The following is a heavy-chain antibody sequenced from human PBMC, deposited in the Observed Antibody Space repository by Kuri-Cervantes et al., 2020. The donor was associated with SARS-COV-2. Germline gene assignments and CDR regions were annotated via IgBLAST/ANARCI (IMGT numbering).Heavy chain of an antibody. D-gene: IGHD2-2*01. J-gene: IGHJ4*02. CDR2: INHSGST. V-gene: IGHV4-34*01. CDR3: ARGRRGVPATVFDY. CDR1: GGSFSGYY. Sequence: GSLRLSCAVYGGSFSGYYWSWIRQPPGKGLEWIGEINHSGSTNYNPSLKGRVTISVDTSKNQFSLKLSSVTAADTAVYYCARGRRGVPATVFDYWGQGTLVTVSS.